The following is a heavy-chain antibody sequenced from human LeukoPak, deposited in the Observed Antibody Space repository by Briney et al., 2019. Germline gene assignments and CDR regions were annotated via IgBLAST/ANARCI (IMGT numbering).Heavy chain of an antibody. Sequence: ASVKVSCKVSGYTHTELSMHWVRQAPGKGLEWMGGFDPEDGETIYAQKFQGRVTMTEDTSTDTAYMELSSLRSEDTAVYYCATDPDYDFWSGYYLGYWGQGTLVTVSS. D-gene: IGHD3-3*01. CDR2: FDPEDGET. V-gene: IGHV1-24*01. CDR1: GYTHTELS. CDR3: ATDPDYDFWSGYYLGY. J-gene: IGHJ4*02.